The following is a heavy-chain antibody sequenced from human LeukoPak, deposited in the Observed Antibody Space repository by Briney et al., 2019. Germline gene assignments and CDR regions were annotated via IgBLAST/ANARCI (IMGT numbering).Heavy chain of an antibody. V-gene: IGHV1-46*01. J-gene: IGHJ4*02. CDR3: AREDSSGYFPY. CDR2: INPSGGST. D-gene: IGHD3-22*01. Sequence: GASVKVSCKASGYTFTSYYMHWVRQAPGQGLEWMGIINPSGGSTSYAQKFQGRVTMTRDMSTSTVYMELSSLRSEDTAVYYCAREDSSGYFPYWGQGTLVTVSS. CDR1: GYTFTSYY.